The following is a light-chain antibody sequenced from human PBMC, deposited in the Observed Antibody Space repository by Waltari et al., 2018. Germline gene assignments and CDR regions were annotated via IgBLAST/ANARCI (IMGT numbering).Light chain of an antibody. CDR3: QHYNNWPHWT. CDR2: GAS. Sequence: EIVRTQSQATMSVPPGERATFSCRASQSVSSNLACYQQKRGQAPRRLSYGASTRAAGIPARFSGSGSGTEFTITISSLQSEDFAVDYCQHYNNWPHWTFGQGTKVEIK. V-gene: IGKV3-15*01. CDR1: QSVSSN. J-gene: IGKJ1*01.